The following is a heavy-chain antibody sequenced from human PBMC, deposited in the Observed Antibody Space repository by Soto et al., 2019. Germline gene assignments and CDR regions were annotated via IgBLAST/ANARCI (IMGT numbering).Heavy chain of an antibody. Sequence: EVQVVESGGDLVEPGGSLRLSCVTSGFMFSSAWMSWVRQGPGKGLEWVARIKSKNDGGAADYAAPVNSRFSISRDDSKSTVYLQMNILRAEDTALYYCVEGWNDFWGQGTLVTVSS. D-gene: IGHD1-1*01. CDR3: VEGWNDF. CDR2: IKSKNDGGAA. CDR1: GFMFSSAW. J-gene: IGHJ4*02. V-gene: IGHV3-15*01.